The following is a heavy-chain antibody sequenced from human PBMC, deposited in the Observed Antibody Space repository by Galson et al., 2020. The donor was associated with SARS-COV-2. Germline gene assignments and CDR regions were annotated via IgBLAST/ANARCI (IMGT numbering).Heavy chain of an antibody. D-gene: IGHD3-22*01. Sequence: ASETLSLTCTVSGGSISSSSYYWGWIRQPPGKGLEWIGSIYYSGSTYYNPSLKSRVTISVDTSKNQFSLKLSSVTAADTAVYYCARDGSYYDSSGYSDYYFDYWGQGTLVTVSS. CDR1: GGSISSSSYY. J-gene: IGHJ4*02. V-gene: IGHV4-39*07. CDR3: ARDGSYYDSSGYSDYYFDY. CDR2: IYYSGST.